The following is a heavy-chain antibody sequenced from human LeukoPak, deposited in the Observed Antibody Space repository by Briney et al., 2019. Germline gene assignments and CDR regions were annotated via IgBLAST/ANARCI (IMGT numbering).Heavy chain of an antibody. D-gene: IGHD3-22*01. Sequence: PSETLSLTCTVSGGYTSSYYWSWIRQPPGKGLEWIGYIYSSGRTNYNTSLKSRVTISIDTSKNQFSLKLSSVPAADTAVYYCARHGGGYYYDSSGYYGNYFDFWGQGTLVTVSS. CDR3: ARHGGGYYYDSSGYYGNYFDF. V-gene: IGHV4-59*08. CDR2: IYSSGRT. J-gene: IGHJ4*02. CDR1: GGYTSSYY.